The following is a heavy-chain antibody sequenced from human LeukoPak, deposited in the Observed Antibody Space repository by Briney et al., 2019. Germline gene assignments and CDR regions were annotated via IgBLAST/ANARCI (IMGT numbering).Heavy chain of an antibody. CDR1: GDSLSSNTW. V-gene: IGHV4-4*02. CDR2: IFHGGST. Sequence: SETLSLTCAVSGDSLSSNTWWSWVGQPPGKGLEWIGEIFHGGSTNYNSSLKSRVTLSLDKSKNQFSLKLASVTAADTAVYYCARTQYGPYYYGMDVWGQGTTVTVSS. J-gene: IGHJ6*02. D-gene: IGHD4-17*01. CDR3: ARTQYGPYYYGMDV.